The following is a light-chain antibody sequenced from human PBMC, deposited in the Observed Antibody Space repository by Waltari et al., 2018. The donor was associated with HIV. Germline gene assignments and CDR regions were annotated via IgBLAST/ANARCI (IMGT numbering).Light chain of an antibody. CDR3: QAWDRSTVI. V-gene: IGLV3-1*01. CDR1: KLGQKY. CDR2: EDS. J-gene: IGLJ2*01. Sequence: YELTQPPSVSVSPGQTATITCSGDKLGQKYAHWYQQKSGQSPVLLIYEDSKRRSGIPERFAGSISGDTATLTISGTQAEDEADYHCQAWDRSTVIFAGGTKLTVL.